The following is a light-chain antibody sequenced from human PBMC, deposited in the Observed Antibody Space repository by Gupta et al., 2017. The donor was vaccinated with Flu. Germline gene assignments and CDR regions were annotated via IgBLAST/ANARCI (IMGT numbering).Light chain of an antibody. J-gene: IGLJ3*02. CDR3: GTWDSSLSSWV. CDR2: ENN. V-gene: IGLV1-51*02. Sequence: KVTISCSGSSSNIGNKYVYWYQQLPGTAPKLLIYENNKRSSGIPDRFSGSKSGTLATLGITGLQTGDEADYYCGTWDSSLSSWVFGGGTKLTVL. CDR1: SSNIGNKY.